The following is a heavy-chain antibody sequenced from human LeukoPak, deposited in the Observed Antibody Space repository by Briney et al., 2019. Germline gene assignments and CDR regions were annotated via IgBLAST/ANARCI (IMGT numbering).Heavy chain of an antibody. Sequence: GGSLRLSCAASGFSYITYAMSWVRRAPGKGLEWGAAITASGDITYHADSVKGRFTVSRYNPKKPMYLQMDSLRVADTAVYYCVKGTGSHYFYYHMDVWGKGTTVSVS. CDR2: ITASGDIT. D-gene: IGHD6-19*01. J-gene: IGHJ6*03. V-gene: IGHV3-23*01. CDR1: GFSYITYA. CDR3: VKGTGSHYFYYHMDV.